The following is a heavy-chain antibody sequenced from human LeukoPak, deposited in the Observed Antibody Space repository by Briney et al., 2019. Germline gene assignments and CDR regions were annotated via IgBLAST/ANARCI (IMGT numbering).Heavy chain of an antibody. CDR3: AKDYGSGWFYGMDV. Sequence: GRSLRLSCAASGFTFSSYGMHWVRQAPGKGLEWVAVISYDGSNKYYADSVKGRFTISRDNSKNTLYLQMNSLRAEDTAVYYCAKDYGSGWFYGMDVWGQGTTDTVSS. CDR2: ISYDGSNK. J-gene: IGHJ6*02. CDR1: GFTFSSYG. V-gene: IGHV3-30*18. D-gene: IGHD6-19*01.